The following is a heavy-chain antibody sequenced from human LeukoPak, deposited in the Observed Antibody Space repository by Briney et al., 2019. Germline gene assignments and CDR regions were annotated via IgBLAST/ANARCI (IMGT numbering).Heavy chain of an antibody. CDR2: IYYSGST. CDR3: ARDDLRAVGTGVD. V-gene: IGHV4-61*08. CDR1: GGSISSGDYY. J-gene: IGHJ4*02. Sequence: SETLSLTCTVSGGSISSGDYYWSWIRQPPGKGLEWIGYIYYSGSTNYNPSLKSRVTISVDTSKNQFSLKLSSVTAADTAVYYCARDDLRAVGTGVDWGQGTLVTVSS. D-gene: IGHD7-27*01.